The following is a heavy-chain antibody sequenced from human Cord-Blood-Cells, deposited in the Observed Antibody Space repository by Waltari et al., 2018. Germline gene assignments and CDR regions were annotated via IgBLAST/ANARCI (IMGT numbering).Heavy chain of an antibody. V-gene: IGHV3-30*04. CDR2: LSNDGSKK. J-gene: IGHJ1*01. Sequence: QVQLVESGGGVVQPGRSLRLSCAASGFTFSSYAMHWVRQAPGKGLEGLAVLSNDGSKKYYADYVKGRFTISRDNSKNTLYLQMKSLRAEDTAVYYCATHRGGAVAAEYFQHWGQGTLVTVSS. CDR3: ATHRGGAVAAEYFQH. CDR1: GFTFSSYA. D-gene: IGHD6-19*01.